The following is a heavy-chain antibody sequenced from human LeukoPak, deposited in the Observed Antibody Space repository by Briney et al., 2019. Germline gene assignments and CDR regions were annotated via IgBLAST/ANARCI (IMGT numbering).Heavy chain of an antibody. V-gene: IGHV4-59*01. CDR1: GGSISSYY. CDR2: MYYSGST. J-gene: IGHJ4*02. CDR3: ASSHPLGSNNDYYTPFDY. Sequence: PSETLSLTCTVSGGSISSYYWSWIRQPPGKGLEWIGYMYYSGSTNYNPSLKSRVTISVDTSKNQFSLKLSSVTAADTAVYYCASSHPLGSNNDYYTPFDYWGQGTLVTVSS. D-gene: IGHD3-3*01.